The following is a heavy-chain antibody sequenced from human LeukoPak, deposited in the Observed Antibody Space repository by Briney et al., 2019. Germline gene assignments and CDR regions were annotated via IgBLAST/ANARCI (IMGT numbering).Heavy chain of an antibody. J-gene: IGHJ6*04. CDR1: GYTFTDYY. CDR2: IITSSGGT. V-gene: IGHV1-2*06. D-gene: IGHD1-26*01. CDR3: ATLGALTQSV. Sequence: GASVKVSCKASGYTFTDYYMYWVRQAPGQGLEWMGRIITSSGGTKYAQKSQGRVTMTRDTSIDTAYMELSRLTSDDTAVYYCATLGALTQSVWGKGTTVTVSS.